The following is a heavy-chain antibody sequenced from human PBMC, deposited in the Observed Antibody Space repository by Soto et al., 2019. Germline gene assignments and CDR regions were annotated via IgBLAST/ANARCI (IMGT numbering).Heavy chain of an antibody. D-gene: IGHD3-16*01. Sequence: QITLKESGPTLVKPTQTLTLTCIFSGFSFSADGVGVGWIRQPPGKALEWLALIYWDDDTRYRPSLKSRLTITKDSSKNQVVLTMTNMDPLDTATYYCALAFGGTTTPNDAFDVWGQGTVVTVSS. CDR3: ALAFGGTTTPNDAFDV. CDR2: IYWDDDT. V-gene: IGHV2-5*02. J-gene: IGHJ3*01. CDR1: GFSFSADGVG.